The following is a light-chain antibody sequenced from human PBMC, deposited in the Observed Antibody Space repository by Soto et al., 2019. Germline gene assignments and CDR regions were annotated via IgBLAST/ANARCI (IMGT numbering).Light chain of an antibody. J-gene: IGKJ3*01. Sequence: DIQMTQSPSSLSASVGDRVTITCQASQDISNYLNWYQQKPGKAPKLLIYNASNLETGVPSRFSGSGSGTDFTSTINSLQPEDIATYYGQQYDNLLQFTIGPGTKVYIK. CDR1: QDISNY. CDR3: QQYDNLLQFT. V-gene: IGKV1-33*01. CDR2: NAS.